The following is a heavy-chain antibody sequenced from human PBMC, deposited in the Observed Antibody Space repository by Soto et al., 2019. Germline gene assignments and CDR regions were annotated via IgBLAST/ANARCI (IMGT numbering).Heavy chain of an antibody. D-gene: IGHD1-26*01. CDR1: GYSFTTYW. V-gene: IGHV5-51*01. J-gene: IGHJ4*02. CDR2: IYPRDSDT. CDR3: ARHSPRGWELTQVFDY. Sequence: GESLKISCKGAGYSFTTYWIGWVRQTPGKGLEWMGIIYPRDSDTRDSPSFQGQVTISADKSIRTAYLKWSSLKASDTAMYYCARHSPRGWELTQVFDYWGQGTRVTVSS.